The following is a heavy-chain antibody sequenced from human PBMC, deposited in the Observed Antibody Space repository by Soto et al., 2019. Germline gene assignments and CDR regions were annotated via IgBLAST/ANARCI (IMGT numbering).Heavy chain of an antibody. CDR1: GFTFSSYA. V-gene: IGHV3-23*01. Sequence: GGSLRLSCAASGFTFSSYAMSWVRQAPGKGLEWVSAISGSGGSTYYADSVKGRFTISRDNSKNTLYLQMNSLRAEDTAVYYCAKDKSLSGTMIYYYYYGMDVWGQGTTVTVSS. D-gene: IGHD1-7*01. J-gene: IGHJ6*02. CDR3: AKDKSLSGTMIYYYYYGMDV. CDR2: ISGSGGST.